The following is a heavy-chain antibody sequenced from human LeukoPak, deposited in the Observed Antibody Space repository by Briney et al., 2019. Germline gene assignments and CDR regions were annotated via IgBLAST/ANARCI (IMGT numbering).Heavy chain of an antibody. Sequence: TSETLSLTCTVSGGSISSYYWSWIRQPPGKGLEWIGYIYYSGSTNYNPSLKSRVTISVDTSKNQFSLKLSSVTAADTAVYYCARGASYYDSSGYYNEYFQHWGQGTLVTVSS. CDR3: ARGASYYDSSGYYNEYFQH. J-gene: IGHJ1*01. V-gene: IGHV4-59*08. D-gene: IGHD3-22*01. CDR1: GGSISSYY. CDR2: IYYSGST.